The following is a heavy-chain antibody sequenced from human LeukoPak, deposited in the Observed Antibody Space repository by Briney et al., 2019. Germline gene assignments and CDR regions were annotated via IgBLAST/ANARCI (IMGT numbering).Heavy chain of an antibody. CDR3: ARRGYSSGIDY. J-gene: IGHJ4*02. CDR2: IYYTGRT. D-gene: IGHD6-19*01. CDR1: GGSISTTIYH. Sequence: PSETLSLTCIVSGGSISTTIYHWGWIRQPPGKGLEWIGTIYYTGRTYYNPSLKSRVTLSVDTSRNQFSLKLDSVTAADTAVYYCARRGYSSGIDYWGQGILVTVSS. V-gene: IGHV4-39*01.